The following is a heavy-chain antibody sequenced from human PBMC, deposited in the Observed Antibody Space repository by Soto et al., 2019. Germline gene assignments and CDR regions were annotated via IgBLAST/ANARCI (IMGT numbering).Heavy chain of an antibody. CDR3: AKEDSSSWHYYYGMDV. CDR2: ISYDGSNK. J-gene: IGHJ6*01. V-gene: IGHV3-30*18. Sequence: QVQLVESGGGVVQPGRSLRLSCAASGFTFSSYGMNWVRQAPGKGLEWVAVISYDGSNKYYADSVKGRFTISRDSSKNMLDLQMNSLRAEDKAVYYCAKEDSSSWHYYYGMDVWGQGTTVTVSS. CDR1: GFTFSSYG. D-gene: IGHD6-13*01.